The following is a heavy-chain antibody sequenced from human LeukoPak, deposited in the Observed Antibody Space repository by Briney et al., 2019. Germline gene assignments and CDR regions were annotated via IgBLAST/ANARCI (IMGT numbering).Heavy chain of an antibody. CDR2: ISSSSSYI. CDR3: ARDEIRYFDWLEHYYGMDV. CDR1: GFTFSSYS. Sequence: GGSLRLSCAASGFTFSSYSMNWVRQAPGKGLEWVSYISSSSSYIYYADSVKGRFTISRDDAKNSLYLQMNSLRAEDTAVYYCARDEIRYFDWLEHYYGMDVWGQGTTVTVSS. V-gene: IGHV3-21*01. J-gene: IGHJ6*02. D-gene: IGHD3-9*01.